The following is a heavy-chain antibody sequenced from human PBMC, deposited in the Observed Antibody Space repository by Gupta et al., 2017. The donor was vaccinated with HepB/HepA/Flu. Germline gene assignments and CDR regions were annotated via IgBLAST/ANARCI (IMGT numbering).Heavy chain of an antibody. CDR3: ARGRYPTHFGDYGDWLDP. D-gene: IGHD4-17*01. V-gene: IGHV4-34*01. CDR1: GGSFSGYY. CDR2: INHSGST. J-gene: IGHJ5*02. Sequence: QVQLQQWGAGLLKPSETLSLTCAVFGGSFSGYYWSWIRQPPGKGLEWIGEINHSGSTTYNPSLKSRVTISVDTSKNQFSLKLSSVTAADTAVYYCARGRYPTHFGDYGDWLDPWGQGTLVTVSS.